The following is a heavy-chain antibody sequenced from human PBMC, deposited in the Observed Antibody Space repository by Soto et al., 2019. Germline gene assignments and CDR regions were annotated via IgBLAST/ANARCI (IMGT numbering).Heavy chain of an antibody. Sequence: EVQLLESGGGLVQPGGSLRLSCAASGFISSSYAMNWVRQAPGKGLEWVSVISASGASNTYYADPVKGRFTISRDNDKNTLYLQMNSLRAEDTAVYYCAKGGTVVRGVTLDYWGQGTLVSVSS. CDR3: AKGGTVVRGVTLDY. CDR1: GFISSSYA. V-gene: IGHV3-23*01. D-gene: IGHD3-10*01. J-gene: IGHJ4*02. CDR2: ISASGASNT.